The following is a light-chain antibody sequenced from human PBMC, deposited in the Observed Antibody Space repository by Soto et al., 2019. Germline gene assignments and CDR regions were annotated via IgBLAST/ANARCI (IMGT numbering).Light chain of an antibody. CDR1: SSDVGANNY. J-gene: IGLJ2*01. V-gene: IGLV2-14*01. CDR3: SSYTRTSTLV. CDR2: DVD. Sequence: QSVLTQPASVSGSPGQSITISCTGTSSDVGANNYVYWYQQLPGKAPKLMIYDVDYRPSGVSHRFSGSKSGNTASLTISGLQAEDEADYYCSSYTRTSTLVFGGGTKVTVL.